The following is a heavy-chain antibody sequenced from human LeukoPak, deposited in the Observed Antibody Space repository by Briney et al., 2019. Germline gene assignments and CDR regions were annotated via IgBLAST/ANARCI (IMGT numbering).Heavy chain of an antibody. CDR3: ARDPLGASHYFDY. Sequence: GTSLRLSCAASGFSLSNYAMHWVRQAPGKGLDWVAVISYDGSNIYYADSVKGRFTISRDNSKNTLYLQMNSLRAEDTAMFYCARDPLGASHYFDYWGQGALVTVSS. CDR2: ISYDGSNI. CDR1: GFSLSNYA. V-gene: IGHV3-30*04. D-gene: IGHD3-10*01. J-gene: IGHJ4*02.